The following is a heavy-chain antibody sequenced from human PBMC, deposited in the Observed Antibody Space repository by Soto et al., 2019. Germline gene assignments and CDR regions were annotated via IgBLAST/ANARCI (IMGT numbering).Heavy chain of an antibody. CDR2: INPKSGGT. J-gene: IGHJ4*02. D-gene: IGHD3-22*01. CDR3: ARGDYFDRRFDY. V-gene: IGHV1-2*02. CDR1: GYTFSAYY. Sequence: ASVKVSCKTSGYTFSAYYMHWVRQAPGQGLEWMGWINPKSGGTLYAQKFQGRVTMTRDTSISTAYMELSRLRAEDTAVYYCARGDYFDRRFDYWGQGALVTVSS.